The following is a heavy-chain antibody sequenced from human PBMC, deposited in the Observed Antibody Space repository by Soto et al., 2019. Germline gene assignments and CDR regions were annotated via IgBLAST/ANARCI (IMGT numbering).Heavy chain of an antibody. CDR3: ARGNHRWLQLWYFDL. D-gene: IGHD5-12*01. CDR2: IIPIFGTA. Sequence: QVQLVQSGAEVKKRGSSVTVSCKASGGTFSGYTISWVRQAPGQGLEWMGGIIPIFGTANYAQKFQGRVTITADESTSTAYMELSSLRSEDTAVYYCARGNHRWLQLWYFDLWGRGTLVTVSS. J-gene: IGHJ2*01. CDR1: GGTFSGYT. V-gene: IGHV1-69*12.